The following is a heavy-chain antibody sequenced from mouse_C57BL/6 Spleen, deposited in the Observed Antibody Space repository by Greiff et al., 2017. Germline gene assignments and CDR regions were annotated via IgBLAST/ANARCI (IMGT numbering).Heavy chain of an antibody. V-gene: IGHV7-1*01. CDR3: ARDEGAAWFAY. CDR1: GFTFSDFY. CDR2: SRNKANDYTT. Sequence: EVNLVESGGGLVQSGRSLRLSCATSGFTFSDFYMEWVRQAPGKGLEWIAASRNKANDYTTEYSAPVKGRFIVSRDTSQSILCLQMDAVRAEDTAIYYCARDEGAAWFAYWGQGTLVTVSA. J-gene: IGHJ3*01.